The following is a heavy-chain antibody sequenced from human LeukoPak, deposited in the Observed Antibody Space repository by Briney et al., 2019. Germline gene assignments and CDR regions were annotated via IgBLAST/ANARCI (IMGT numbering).Heavy chain of an antibody. J-gene: IGHJ4*02. CDR2: LWCDGTTK. Sequence: PGGSLRLSCAASGFIFSQYDMQWVRQAPGKGLEWVTFLWCDGTTKYYADSVKGRFTISRDNSNNTLSLQMNSLRVEDTAVYYCARASDETPFDYWGQGTLVTVSS. CDR3: ARASDETPFDY. CDR1: GFIFSQYD. V-gene: IGHV3-33*01.